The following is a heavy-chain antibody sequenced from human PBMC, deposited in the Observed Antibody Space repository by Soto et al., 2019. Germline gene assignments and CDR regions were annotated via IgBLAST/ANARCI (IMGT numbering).Heavy chain of an antibody. Sequence: QVQLVQSGAEVKKPGASVKVSCKASGYTFTSYAMHWVRQAPGQRLEWMGWINAGNGNTKYSQKFQGRVTITSDTSASTAYMELSSLRSEDTAVYYCARSSSWYVFDYWGQGTLVTVSS. D-gene: IGHD6-13*01. V-gene: IGHV1-3*01. J-gene: IGHJ4*02. CDR1: GYTFTSYA. CDR2: INAGNGNT. CDR3: ARSSSWYVFDY.